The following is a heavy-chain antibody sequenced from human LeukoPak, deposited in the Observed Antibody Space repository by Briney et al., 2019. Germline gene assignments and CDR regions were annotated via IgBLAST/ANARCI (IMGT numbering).Heavy chain of an antibody. CDR2: ISSNGGST. V-gene: IGHV3-64*01. J-gene: IGHJ4*02. Sequence: GGSLRLSCAASGFTFSSYAMHWVRQAPGKGLEYVSAISSNGGSTYYASSVKGRFTISRDNSKNTLYLQMGSLRAEDMAVYYCARVMGNSLRGNLDYWGQGTLVTVSS. CDR1: GFTFSSYA. D-gene: IGHD4-23*01. CDR3: ARVMGNSLRGNLDY.